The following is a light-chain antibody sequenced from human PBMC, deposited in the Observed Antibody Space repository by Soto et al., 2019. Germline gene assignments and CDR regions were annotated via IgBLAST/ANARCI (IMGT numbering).Light chain of an antibody. CDR2: EVS. CDR3: SSYTSSSTLVV. Sequence: QSALTQPASVSGSPGQSITISCTGTSSDVGGYNYVSWYQQHPGKVPKLMISEVSNRPSGVSNRFSGSKSGNTASLTISGLQAEDEADYYCSSYTSSSTLVVFGTGTKLTVL. CDR1: SSDVGGYNY. V-gene: IGLV2-14*01. J-gene: IGLJ1*01.